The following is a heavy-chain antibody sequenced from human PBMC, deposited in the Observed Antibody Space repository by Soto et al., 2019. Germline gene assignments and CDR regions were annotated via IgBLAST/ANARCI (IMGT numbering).Heavy chain of an antibody. CDR2: IHYNGNT. J-gene: IGHJ4*01. Sequence: PSETLSLTCTVSGDSISAYSWSWVRQPPGKGLEWIGNIHYNGNTKYNPSLKSRVTMSVDTSKNQFSLKLISVTAADTAKYFFAIEGNLGSCLHLLDFSGQRTLVTVSS. D-gene: IGHD2-2*01. CDR3: AIEGNLGSCLHLLDF. V-gene: IGHV4-59*01. CDR1: GDSISAYS.